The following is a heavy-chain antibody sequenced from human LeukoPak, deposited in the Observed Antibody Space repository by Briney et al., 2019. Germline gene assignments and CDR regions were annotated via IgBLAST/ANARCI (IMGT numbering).Heavy chain of an antibody. CDR3: ARLELAGFDP. V-gene: IGHV4-38-2*02. D-gene: IGHD1-7*01. CDR1: GYSISSGYY. CDR2: IYHSGST. Sequence: TSETLSLTCTVSGYSISSGYYWGWIRQPPGKGLEWIGSIYHSGSTYYNPSLKSRVTISVDTSKNQFSLKLSSVTAADTAVYYCARLELAGFDPWGQGTLVTVSS. J-gene: IGHJ5*02.